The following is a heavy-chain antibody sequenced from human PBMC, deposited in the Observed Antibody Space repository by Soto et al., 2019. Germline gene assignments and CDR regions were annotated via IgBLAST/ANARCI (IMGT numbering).Heavy chain of an antibody. D-gene: IGHD3-22*01. CDR1: GFSFSSYV. CDR3: AKGEPSGYYYFDF. J-gene: IGHJ4*01. CDR2: ITVSGDTT. Sequence: GGSLRLSCVASGFSFSSYVMSWVRQAPGMGLERVAGITVSGDTTRYADSVRGRFTISRDSSKNTLYLEMNPLRAGATAIFYCAKGEPSGYYYFDFWGHGTMVTVPQ. V-gene: IGHV3-23*01.